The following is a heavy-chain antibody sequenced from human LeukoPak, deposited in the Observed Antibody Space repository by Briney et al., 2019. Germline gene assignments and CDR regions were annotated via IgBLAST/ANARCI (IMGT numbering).Heavy chain of an antibody. V-gene: IGHV3-30*02. J-gene: IGHJ5*02. CDR3: ASAITGT. Sequence: PGGSLRLSCAASGFIFGSYGMHWVRQAPGKGLEWVTFIRYDGNNKYYADSVKGRFTISRDNSKNTLYLQMNSLRPEDTAVYYCASAITGTWGQGTLVTVSS. CDR1: GFIFGSYG. CDR2: IRYDGNNK. D-gene: IGHD1-20*01.